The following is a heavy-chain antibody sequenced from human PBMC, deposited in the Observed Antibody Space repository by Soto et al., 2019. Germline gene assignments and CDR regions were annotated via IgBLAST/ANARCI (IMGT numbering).Heavy chain of an antibody. CDR3: ASVPIWCGSSTCYTEGFDS. CDR1: GFVFSDYA. Sequence: GGSLRLSCVASGFVFSDYAMSWVRQAPGKGLEWVSAISAGGSDTYYADSVKGRFTVSRVNSESTLYLQMNTLRAEDTAIYYCASVPIWCGSSTCYTEGFDSWGQGTLVTVSS. V-gene: IGHV3-23*01. CDR2: ISAGGSDT. J-gene: IGHJ4*02. D-gene: IGHD2-2*01.